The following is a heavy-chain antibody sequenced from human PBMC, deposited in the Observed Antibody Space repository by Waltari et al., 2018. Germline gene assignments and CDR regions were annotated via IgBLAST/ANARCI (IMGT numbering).Heavy chain of an antibody. D-gene: IGHD3-9*01. CDR2: IYYSGST. CDR1: GGSISSYY. CDR3: ARANYDILTGYYPFDY. Sequence: QVQLQESGPGLVKPSETLSLTCTVSGGSISSYYWSWIRQPPGKGLEWIGYIYYSGSTNYNPSLKSRVTRSVDTSKNQFSLKLSSVTAADTAVYYCARANYDILTGYYPFDYWGQGTLVTVSS. V-gene: IGHV4-59*01. J-gene: IGHJ4*02.